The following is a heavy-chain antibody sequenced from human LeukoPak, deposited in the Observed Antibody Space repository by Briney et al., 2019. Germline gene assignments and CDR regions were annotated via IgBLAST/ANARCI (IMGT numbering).Heavy chain of an antibody. J-gene: IGHJ5*02. Sequence: GGSLRLSCAASGFTFSSYAMSWVRQAPGKGLEWVSAISGSGGSTYYADSVKGRFTISRDNSKNTLYLQMNSLRVEDTAVYYCAKVTGIAAAVSNWFDPWGQGTLVTVSS. D-gene: IGHD6-13*01. V-gene: IGHV3-23*01. CDR2: ISGSGGST. CDR1: GFTFSSYA. CDR3: AKVTGIAAAVSNWFDP.